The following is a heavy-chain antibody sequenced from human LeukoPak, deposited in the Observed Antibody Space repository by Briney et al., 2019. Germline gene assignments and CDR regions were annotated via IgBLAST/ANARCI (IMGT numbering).Heavy chain of an antibody. V-gene: IGHV3-15*01. Sequence: GGSQRLSCAASGFIFTNAWMSWVRQAPGKGLEWVGRFKSKTDGRTTDYSAPVKGRFTISRDDSKNTLYLQMNSLKTEDTAVYYCTTGPFDYYGSASYLANGMDVWGQGTTVTVSS. J-gene: IGHJ6*02. CDR3: TTGPFDYYGSASYLANGMDV. CDR1: GFIFTNAW. D-gene: IGHD3-10*01. CDR2: FKSKTDGRTT.